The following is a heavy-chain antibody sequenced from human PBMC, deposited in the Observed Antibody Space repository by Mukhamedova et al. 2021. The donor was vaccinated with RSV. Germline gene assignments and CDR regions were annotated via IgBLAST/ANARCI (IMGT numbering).Heavy chain of an antibody. Sequence: GLEWVSVIYSGGSTYYADSMKGRFTISRHNSKNTLYLQMNSLRAEDTAVYYCARDLYGDLSYWGQG. V-gene: IGHV3-53*04. CDR2: IYSGGST. D-gene: IGHD4-17*01. CDR3: ARDLYGDLSY. J-gene: IGHJ4*02.